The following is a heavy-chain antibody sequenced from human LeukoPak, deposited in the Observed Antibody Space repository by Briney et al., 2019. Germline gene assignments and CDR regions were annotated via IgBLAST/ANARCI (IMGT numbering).Heavy chain of an antibody. D-gene: IGHD3-10*01. Sequence: SQTLSLTCTVPAGSISSGDYYWSWLRQPPGKGLEWIGYIYYSGSTYYNPSLKSRVTISVDTSKNRFSLKLSSVTAADTAVYYCARKKSILWFGDYGMDVWGQGTTVTVSS. V-gene: IGHV4-30-4*01. J-gene: IGHJ6*02. CDR3: ARKKSILWFGDYGMDV. CDR2: IYYSGST. CDR1: AGSISSGDYY.